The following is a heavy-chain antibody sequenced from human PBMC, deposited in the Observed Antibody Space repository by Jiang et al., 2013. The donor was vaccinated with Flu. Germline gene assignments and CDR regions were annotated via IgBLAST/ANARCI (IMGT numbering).Heavy chain of an antibody. V-gene: IGHV3-48*03. CDR1: GFTFSSYE. J-gene: IGHJ4*02. CDR2: ISSSATTI. D-gene: IGHD6-19*01. Sequence: QLLESGGGLIQPGGSLRLSCAASGFTFSSYEMNWVRQAPGKGLEWVSSISSSATTIYYVDSVKGRFTISRDNAKNSLYLQVNSLRVEDTAVYYCARELASGWYDYWGQGTLVTVSS. CDR3: ARELASGWYDY.